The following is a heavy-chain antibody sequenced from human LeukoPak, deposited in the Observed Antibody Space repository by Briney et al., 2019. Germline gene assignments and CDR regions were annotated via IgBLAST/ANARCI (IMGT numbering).Heavy chain of an antibody. CDR2: IKQDGSEK. CDR1: GFTFSSYW. V-gene: IGHV3-7*01. CDR3: ARRYCSGGSCAYYYMDV. Sequence: PGGSLRLSCAASGFTFSSYWMSWVRQAPGKGLEWVANIKQDGSEKYYVDSVKGRFTISRDNAKNSLYLQMNSLRAEDTAVYYCARRYCSGGSCAYYYMDVWGKGTTVTVSS. J-gene: IGHJ6*03. D-gene: IGHD2-15*01.